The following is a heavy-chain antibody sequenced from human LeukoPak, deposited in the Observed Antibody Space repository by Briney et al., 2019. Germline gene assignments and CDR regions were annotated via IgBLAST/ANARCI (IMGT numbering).Heavy chain of an antibody. CDR3: ARGIQNYDFWSGYYSPHDAFDI. CDR1: GYTFTSYG. CDR2: ICAYNGNT. J-gene: IGHJ3*02. V-gene: IGHV1-18*01. Sequence: GASVKVSCKASGYTFTSYGISWVRQAPGQGLEWMGWICAYNGNTNYAQKLQGRVTMTTDTSTSTAYMELRSLRSDDTAVYYCARGIQNYDFWSGYYSPHDAFDIWGQGTMVTVSS. D-gene: IGHD3-3*01.